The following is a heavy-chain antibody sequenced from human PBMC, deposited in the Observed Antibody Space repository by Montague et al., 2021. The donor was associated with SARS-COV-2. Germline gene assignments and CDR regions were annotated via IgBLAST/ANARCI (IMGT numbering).Heavy chain of an antibody. CDR3: AKDRSPDFGEHGLDV. CDR2: IFYTGTT. Sequence: SETLSLTCSVSGGSISGYWWGWARQPPGKGLEWIANIFYTGTTYYKPSLRSRVTISVDTSKNQFYLELTSVTAADTAVYYCAKDRSPDFGEHGLDVWGQGTTVTVSS. J-gene: IGHJ6*02. D-gene: IGHD3-10*01. V-gene: IGHV4-59*01. CDR1: GGSISGYW.